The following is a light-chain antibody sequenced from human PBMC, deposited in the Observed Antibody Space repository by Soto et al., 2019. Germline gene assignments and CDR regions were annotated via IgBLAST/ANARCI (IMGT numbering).Light chain of an antibody. Sequence: SALTQPASASGSPGQSVTICGVVTSIDIGRYNYVSWYQHHPGKAPKLIIYEVTKRPSGVPDRFSGSKSGNTASLTVSGLQADDEADYYCNSYVGSNNYVFGTGTKVTVL. CDR3: NSYVGSNNYV. CDR2: EVT. CDR1: SIDIGRYNY. V-gene: IGLV2-8*01. J-gene: IGLJ1*01.